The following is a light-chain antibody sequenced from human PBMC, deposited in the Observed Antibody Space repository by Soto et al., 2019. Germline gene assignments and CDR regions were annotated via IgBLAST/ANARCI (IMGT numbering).Light chain of an antibody. V-gene: IGKV3-20*01. CDR1: QSLANSF. J-gene: IGKJ5*01. CDR2: DTS. Sequence: SVWPQSPATLSFAPGERATLSCRASQSLANSFIAWYQQKPGQAPRLLIYDTSSRASGIPDRFSGSGSGTDFTLTISRLETEDFAVFYCQQYGTSEIIFGQGTRLEI. CDR3: QQYGTSEII.